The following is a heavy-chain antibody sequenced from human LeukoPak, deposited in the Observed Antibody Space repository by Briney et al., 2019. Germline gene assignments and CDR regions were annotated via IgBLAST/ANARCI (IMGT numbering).Heavy chain of an antibody. J-gene: IGHJ3*02. V-gene: IGHV1-46*01. CDR1: GYTFTSYY. CDR3: ARVDRPLAAAADAFDT. Sequence: ASVKVSCKASGYTFTSYYMHWVRQAPGQGLEWMGIINPSGGSTSYAQKFQGRVTMTRDTSTSTVYMELSSLRSEDTAVYYCARVDRPLAAAADAFDTWGQGTMVTVSS. CDR2: INPSGGST. D-gene: IGHD6-13*01.